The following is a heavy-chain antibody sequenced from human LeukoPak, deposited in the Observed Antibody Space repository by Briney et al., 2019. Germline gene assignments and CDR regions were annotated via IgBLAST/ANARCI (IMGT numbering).Heavy chain of an antibody. CDR1: GYSISSGYY. CDR2: IYHSGST. Sequence: PSETLSLTCTVSGYSISSGYYWGWIRQPPGKGLEWIGSIYHSGSTYYNPSLKSRVTISVDTSKNQFSLKLSSVTAADTAVYYCARDLSGGGWFDPWGQETLVTVSS. V-gene: IGHV4-38-2*02. CDR3: ARDLSGGGWFDP. D-gene: IGHD2-15*01. J-gene: IGHJ5*02.